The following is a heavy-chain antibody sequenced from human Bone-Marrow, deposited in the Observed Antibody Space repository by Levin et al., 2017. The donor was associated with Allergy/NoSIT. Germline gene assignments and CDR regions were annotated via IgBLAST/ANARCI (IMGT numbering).Heavy chain of an antibody. J-gene: IGHJ4*02. V-gene: IGHV3-30*18. CDR3: AKSNAVAAPFDY. Sequence: LSGGSLRLSCAASGFTFSSYGMHWVRQAPGKGLEWVAVISYDGSSKYYAESVKGRFTISRDNSKNTLYLQMNSLRAEDTAVYYCAKSNAVAAPFDYWGQGTLVTVSS. CDR2: ISYDGSSK. D-gene: IGHD6-19*01. CDR1: GFTFSSYG.